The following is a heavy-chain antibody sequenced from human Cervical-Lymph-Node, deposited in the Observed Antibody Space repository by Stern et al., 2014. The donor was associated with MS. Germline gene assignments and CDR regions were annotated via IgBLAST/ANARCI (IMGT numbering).Heavy chain of an antibody. D-gene: IGHD6-19*01. CDR3: AKVGDSGDSGWSTGDLDY. Sequence: VQLVESGGGVVQPGRSLRLSCAASGFTFSSYGMHWVRQAPGKGLEWVAVISYDGSNKYYADSVKGRFTISRDNSKNTLYLQMNSLRAGDTAVYYCAKVGDSGDSGWSTGDLDYWGQGTLVTVSS. CDR2: ISYDGSNK. V-gene: IGHV3-30*18. CDR1: GFTFSSYG. J-gene: IGHJ4*02.